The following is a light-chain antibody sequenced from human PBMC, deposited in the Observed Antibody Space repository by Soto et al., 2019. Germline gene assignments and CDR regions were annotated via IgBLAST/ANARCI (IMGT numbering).Light chain of an antibody. CDR3: SSYAGSRWV. J-gene: IGLJ3*02. CDR1: TSDVGIYNL. Sequence: QSALTQPASVSGSPGQSITISCSGTTSDVGIYNLASWYQQHPGKAPKPVIYEVDKRPSGVSNRFSGSRSGNTASLTISGLQSEDEADYYCSSYAGSRWVFGGGTQLTVL. V-gene: IGLV2-23*02. CDR2: EVD.